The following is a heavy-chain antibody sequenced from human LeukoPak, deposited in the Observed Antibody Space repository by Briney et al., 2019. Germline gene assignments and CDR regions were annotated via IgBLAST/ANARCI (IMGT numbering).Heavy chain of an antibody. V-gene: IGHV1-8*01. Sequence: GASVKVSCKASGYTFTSYDINWVRQATGQGLEWMGWMNPNSGNTGYAQKFQGRVTITRNTSISTMYMELSSLRSEDTAVYYCARGENFWSGYHSAYWGQGTLVTVSS. J-gene: IGHJ4*02. CDR3: ARGENFWSGYHSAY. CDR1: GYTFTSYD. D-gene: IGHD3-3*01. CDR2: MNPNSGNT.